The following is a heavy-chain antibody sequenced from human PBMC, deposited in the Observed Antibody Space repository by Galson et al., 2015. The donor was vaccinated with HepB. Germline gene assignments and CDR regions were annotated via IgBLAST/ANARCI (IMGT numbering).Heavy chain of an antibody. CDR3: ARDRNSGWYNYYYYGMDV. J-gene: IGHJ6*02. CDR1: GYTFTSYG. CDR2: ISAYNGNT. V-gene: IGHV1-18*01. D-gene: IGHD6-19*01. Sequence: QSGAEVKKPGASVKVSCKASGYTFTSYGISWVRQAPGQGLEWMGWISAYNGNTNYAQKLQGRVTMTTDTSTSTAYMELRSLRSDDTAVYYCARDRNSGWYNYYYYGMDVWGQGTTVTVSS.